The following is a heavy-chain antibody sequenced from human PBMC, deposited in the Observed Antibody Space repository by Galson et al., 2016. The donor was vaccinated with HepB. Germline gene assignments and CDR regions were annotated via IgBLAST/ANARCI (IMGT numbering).Heavy chain of an antibody. Sequence: SLRLSCAASGFTFSHYGMHWVRQALGKGLEWVAVISYDGSNKYYADSVKGRFTISRDNSKNTLYLQMNSLRAEDTAVYYCAKDVLIRNFDWQGGMDVWGQGTTVTVSS. CDR1: GFTFSHYG. J-gene: IGHJ6*02. CDR2: ISYDGSNK. CDR3: AKDVLIRNFDWQGGMDV. V-gene: IGHV3-30*18. D-gene: IGHD3-9*01.